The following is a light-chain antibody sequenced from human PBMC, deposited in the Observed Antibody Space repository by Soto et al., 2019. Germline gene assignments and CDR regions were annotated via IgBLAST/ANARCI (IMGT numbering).Light chain of an antibody. CDR3: AAWDDSLSVVV. CDR1: SSNIGSNY. CDR2: RNN. Sequence: QSVLTQPPSASGTPGQRVTISCSGSSSNIGSNYVYWYQQLPGTAPKLLIYRNNQRPSGVPDRFSGSKSGTSAALAIGGLRSEDEADYYCAAWDDSLSVVVFGGGTQLTVL. V-gene: IGLV1-47*01. J-gene: IGLJ2*01.